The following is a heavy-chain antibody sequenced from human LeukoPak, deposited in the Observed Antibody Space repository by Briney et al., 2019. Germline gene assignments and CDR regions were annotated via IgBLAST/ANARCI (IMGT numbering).Heavy chain of an antibody. V-gene: IGHV3-30*02. CDR2: IRYDGSNK. CDR1: GFTFSSYG. Sequence: GGSLRLSCAASGFTFSSYGMHWVRQAPGKGLEWVAFIRYDGSNKYYADSVRGRLTISRDNSKNTLYLQMNSLRADDTAVYYCAKSLLTTATGTGRAFDIWGQGTMVTVSS. J-gene: IGHJ3*02. D-gene: IGHD1-1*01. CDR3: AKSLLTTATGTGRAFDI.